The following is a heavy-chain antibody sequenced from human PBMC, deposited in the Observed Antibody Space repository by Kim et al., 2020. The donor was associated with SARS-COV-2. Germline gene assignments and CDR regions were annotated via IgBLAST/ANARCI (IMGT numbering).Heavy chain of an antibody. J-gene: IGHJ6*02. CDR1: GYTFTGYY. CDR3: ARTDSSYDYGMDV. V-gene: IGHV1-2*04. CDR2: INPNSGGT. D-gene: IGHD6-6*01. Sequence: ASVKVSCKASGYTFTGYYMHWVRQAPGQGLEWMGWINPNSGGTNYAQKFQGWVTMTRDTSISTAYMELSRLRSDDTAVYYCARTDSSYDYGMDVWGQGTTVTVSS.